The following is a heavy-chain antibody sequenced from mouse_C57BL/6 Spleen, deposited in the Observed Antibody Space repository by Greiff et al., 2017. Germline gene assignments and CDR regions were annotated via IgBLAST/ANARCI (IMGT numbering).Heavy chain of an antibody. CDR1: GFSLTSSG. J-gene: IGHJ3*01. D-gene: IGHD3-2*02. CDR2: IWDVGST. CDR3: DSRAAQAPFAY. V-gene: IGHV2-6*01. Sequence: VHLVESGPGLVAPSQSLSITCTVSGFSLTSSGVGWVRQSPGKGLEWLGVIWDVGSTNYNSALKSRLSISKDNSKSQVFLKMNSLQTDDTAMYYCDSRAAQAPFAYWGQGTLVTVSA.